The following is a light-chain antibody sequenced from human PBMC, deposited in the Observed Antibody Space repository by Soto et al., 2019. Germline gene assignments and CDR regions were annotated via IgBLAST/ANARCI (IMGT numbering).Light chain of an antibody. Sequence: EIVMTQSPATLSVSPWERATLSCRASQSVSSNLAWYQQKPGQAPRLLISGASTRATGIPARFSGSGSGTEFTLTISSLQSEDFAVYYCQQYNNWPLLTFGGGTKVDIK. CDR3: QQYNNWPLLT. CDR2: GAS. J-gene: IGKJ4*01. CDR1: QSVSSN. V-gene: IGKV3-15*01.